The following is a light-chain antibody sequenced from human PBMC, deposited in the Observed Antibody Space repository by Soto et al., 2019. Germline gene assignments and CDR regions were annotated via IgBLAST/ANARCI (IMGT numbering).Light chain of an antibody. CDR2: GAS. CDR3: QQYDNWPPIT. Sequence: ESVFTQSPGTLSLSPAERATLSCRASQSVSSNYLAWYQQKPGQAPTLLIFGASNRATGIPARFSGSGSGTEFTLTISSLQSEDFAVYYCQQYDNWPPITFGQGTKVDIK. V-gene: IGKV3-15*01. J-gene: IGKJ1*01. CDR1: QSVSSN.